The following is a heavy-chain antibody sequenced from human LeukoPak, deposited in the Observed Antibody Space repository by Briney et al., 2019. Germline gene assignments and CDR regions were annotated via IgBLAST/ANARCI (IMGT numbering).Heavy chain of an antibody. V-gene: IGHV3-21*01. CDR3: VRLRRNNDRSGYYYYYDY. CDR1: GYTFSDFS. CDR2: ISVRSNYR. D-gene: IGHD3-22*01. J-gene: IGHJ4*02. Sequence: PGGSLTLSCAACGYTFSDFSVNWVRQAPGKGLEWVSSISVRSNYRYYADSVWGRFTISRVDARDSPFLQMNSLRAEDTAVYFCVRLRRNNDRSGYYYYYDYWGQGTLVTVSS.